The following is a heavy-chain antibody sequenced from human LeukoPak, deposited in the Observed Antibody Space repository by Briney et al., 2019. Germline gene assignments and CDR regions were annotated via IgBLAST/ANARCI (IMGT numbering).Heavy chain of an antibody. Sequence: GGSLRLSCAASGFTFSSYSMNWVRQAPGKGLEWVSSISSGSSYIYYADSVKGRFTISRDNAKNSLYLQMNSLRAEDTAVYYCAKCDPSSGWLIDYWGQGTLVTVSS. V-gene: IGHV3-21*04. J-gene: IGHJ4*02. CDR3: AKCDPSSGWLIDY. CDR2: ISSGSSYI. CDR1: GFTFSSYS. D-gene: IGHD6-19*01.